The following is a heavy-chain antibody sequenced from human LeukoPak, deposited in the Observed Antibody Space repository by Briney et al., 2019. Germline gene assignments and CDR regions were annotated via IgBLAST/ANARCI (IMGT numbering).Heavy chain of an antibody. CDR2: IWYDGSNK. D-gene: IGHD3-16*02. CDR1: GFTFSSYG. CDR3: ARDPGDYIWGSYRYTGSFDY. Sequence: RPGGSLRLSCAASGFTFSSYGMHWVRQAPGRGLEWVAVIWYDGSNKYYADSVKGRFTISRDNSKNTLYLQMNSLRAEDTAVYYCARDPGDYIWGSYRYTGSFDYWGQGTLVTVSS. J-gene: IGHJ4*02. V-gene: IGHV3-33*01.